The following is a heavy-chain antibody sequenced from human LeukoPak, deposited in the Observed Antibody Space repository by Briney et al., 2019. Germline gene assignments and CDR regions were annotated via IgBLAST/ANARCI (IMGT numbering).Heavy chain of an antibody. CDR3: ARVGMRLYYFDY. J-gene: IGHJ4*02. V-gene: IGHV3-74*01. CDR2: INSDGSST. Sequence: GGSLRLSCAASGFTFSSYWMHWVRQAPGKGLVWVSRINSDGSSTSYADSVKGRFTISRDNAKNTLYLQMNSLRAEDTAVYYCARVGMRLYYFDYWGQGTLVTVSS. D-gene: IGHD2-8*01. CDR1: GFTFSSYW.